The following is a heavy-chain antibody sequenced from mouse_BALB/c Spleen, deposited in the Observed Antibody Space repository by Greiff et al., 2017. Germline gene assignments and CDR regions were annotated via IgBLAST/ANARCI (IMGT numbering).Heavy chain of an antibody. CDR3: ARETGFAY. V-gene: IGHV1-69*02. CDR1: GYTFTSYW. CDR2: IDPSDSYT. J-gene: IGHJ3*01. Sequence: QVQLQQPGAELVKPGASVKLSCKASGYTFTSYWMHWVKQRPGQGLEWIGEIDPSDSYTNYNQKFKGKATLTVDKSSSTAYMQLSSLTSEDSAVYYCARETGFAYWGQGTLVTVSA.